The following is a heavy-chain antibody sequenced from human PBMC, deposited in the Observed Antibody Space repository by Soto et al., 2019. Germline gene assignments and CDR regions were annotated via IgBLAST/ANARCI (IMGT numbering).Heavy chain of an antibody. D-gene: IGHD2-2*01. Sequence: GESPKISCKGPGYSFTRYWIGLVRQMPGKGLEWMEIIYPGDSDTRYSPSFQGQVTISADKSISTAYLQWSSLKASDTAMYYCARRGPGYCSSTSCDGGADYWGQGTLVTVSS. CDR3: ARRGPGYCSSTSCDGGADY. CDR2: IYPGDSDT. J-gene: IGHJ4*02. CDR1: GYSFTRYW. V-gene: IGHV5-51*01.